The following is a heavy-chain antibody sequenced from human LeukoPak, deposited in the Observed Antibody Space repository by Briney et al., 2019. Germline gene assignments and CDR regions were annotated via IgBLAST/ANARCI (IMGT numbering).Heavy chain of an antibody. J-gene: IGHJ3*01. CDR2: IKSKTDGGAT. CDR1: GFTFTNAW. D-gene: IGHD3-22*01. V-gene: IGHV3-15*01. Sequence: PGGSLRLSCAASGFTFTNAWMSWVRQAPGKGLEWVGRIKSKTDGGATDYATPVKGRFTISRDDSRNTLYLQMNSLKTEDTAMYYCAADERVASRGYNAFAVWGQGTMVTVSS. CDR3: AADERVASRGYNAFAV.